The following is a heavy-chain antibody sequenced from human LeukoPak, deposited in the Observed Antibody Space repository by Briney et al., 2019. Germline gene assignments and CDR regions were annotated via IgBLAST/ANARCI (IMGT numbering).Heavy chain of an antibody. Sequence: GGSLRLSCAASGFTFSSYSMNWVRQAPGKGLEWVSYISSSGSTIYYADSVKGRFTISRDNAKNSLYLQMNSLRAEDTAVYYCARDGTIFGVVYGMDVWGQGTTVTVSS. CDR2: ISSSGSTI. J-gene: IGHJ6*02. D-gene: IGHD3-3*01. V-gene: IGHV3-48*04. CDR1: GFTFSSYS. CDR3: ARDGTIFGVVYGMDV.